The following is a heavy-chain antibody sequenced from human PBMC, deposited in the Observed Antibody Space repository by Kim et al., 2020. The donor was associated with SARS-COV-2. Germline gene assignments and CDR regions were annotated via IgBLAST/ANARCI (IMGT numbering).Heavy chain of an antibody. D-gene: IGHD3-22*01. V-gene: IGHV5-51*01. CDR1: GYSFTSYW. J-gene: IGHJ2*01. Sequence: GESLKISCKGSGYSFTSYWIGWVRQMPGKGLEWMGIIYPGDSDTRYSPSFQGQVTISADKSISTAYLQWSSLKASDTAMYYCARPITMIVASSGGEGWYFDLWGRGTLVTVSS. CDR3: ARPITMIVASSGGEGWYFDL. CDR2: IYPGDSDT.